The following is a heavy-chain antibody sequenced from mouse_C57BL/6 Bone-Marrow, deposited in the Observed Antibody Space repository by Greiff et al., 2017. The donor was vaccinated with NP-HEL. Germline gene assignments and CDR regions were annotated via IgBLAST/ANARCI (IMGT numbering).Heavy chain of an antibody. CDR1: GFNIKDDY. J-gene: IGHJ1*03. D-gene: IGHD1-1*01. CDR3: TPYECGSKYFDV. Sequence: VQLQQSGAELVRPGASVKLSCTASGFNIKDDYMHWVKQRPEQGLEWIGWIDPENGDTEYASKFQGKATITADTSSNTAYLQLSSLTSEDTAVYYFTPYECGSKYFDVWDTGTTVTVTS. CDR2: IDPENGDT. V-gene: IGHV14-4*01.